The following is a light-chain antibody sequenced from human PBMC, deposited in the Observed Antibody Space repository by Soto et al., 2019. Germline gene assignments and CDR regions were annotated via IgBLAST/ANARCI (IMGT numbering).Light chain of an antibody. J-gene: IGKJ1*01. CDR1: QSVSNNY. V-gene: IGKV3-20*01. Sequence: EIVLTQSPGTLSLSPGERATLSCMASQSVSNNYLAWYQQKHGQAPRLLIYGASNRATGIPDRFSGSGSVTDFTLTISRLEPEDLVVYYCQQYGSSGTFGQGTKVEIK. CDR3: QQYGSSGT. CDR2: GAS.